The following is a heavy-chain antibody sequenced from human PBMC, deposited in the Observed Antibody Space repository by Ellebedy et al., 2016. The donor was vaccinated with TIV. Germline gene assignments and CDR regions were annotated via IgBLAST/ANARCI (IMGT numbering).Heavy chain of an antibody. CDR1: GFPFSGYS. Sequence: GESLKISCVASGFPFSGYSMSWVRQARGKGLEWVATIKHDGGEKFYADSVKGRFTISRDNAKNSLYLQMDSVRGEDTAVYYCVGFGVFNLWGQGAPVTVSS. D-gene: IGHD3-3*01. CDR3: VGFGVFNL. CDR2: IKHDGGEK. J-gene: IGHJ5*02. V-gene: IGHV3-7*01.